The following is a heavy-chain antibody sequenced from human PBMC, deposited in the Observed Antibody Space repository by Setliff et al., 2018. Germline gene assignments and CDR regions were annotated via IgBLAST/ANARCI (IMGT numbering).Heavy chain of an antibody. J-gene: IGHJ4*02. D-gene: IGHD2-2*01. CDR3: AKDWNPSTYWYTDYFDS. CDR1: GYSISSGYY. CDR2: IYHSGNT. V-gene: IGHV4-38-2*02. Sequence: SETLSLTCTVSGYSISSGYYWGWIRQPPGKGLEWIGSIYHSGNTYYNPSLNSRLTISVDTSKNQFSLRLTSVTAADTAIYYCAKDWNPSTYWYTDYFDSWGQGTLVTVSS.